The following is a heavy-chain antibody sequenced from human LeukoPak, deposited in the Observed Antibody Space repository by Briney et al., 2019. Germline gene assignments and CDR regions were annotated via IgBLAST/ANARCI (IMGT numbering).Heavy chain of an antibody. CDR3: ARGGDGYTLRY. Sequence: GGSLRLSCAASGFTFSSYWMSWVRQAPGKGLEWVANIKKDGSEKYYVDSVKGRFTISRDNSKNTLYLQMGSLRTEDMAVYYCARGGDGYTLRYWGQGALVTVSS. D-gene: IGHD5-24*01. CDR1: GFTFSSYW. CDR2: IKKDGSEK. J-gene: IGHJ4*02. V-gene: IGHV3-7*01.